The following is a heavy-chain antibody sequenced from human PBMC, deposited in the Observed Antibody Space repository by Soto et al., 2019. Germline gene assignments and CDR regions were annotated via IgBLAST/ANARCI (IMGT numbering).Heavy chain of an antibody. CDR1: GGTFSSYA. V-gene: IGHV1-69*13. D-gene: IGHD3-22*01. J-gene: IGHJ4*02. CDR2: IIPIFGTA. CDR3: ARALNYYDSSGYRLFDY. Sequence: ASVKVSCKASGGTFSSYAISWVRQAPGQGLEWMGGIIPIFGTANYAQKFQGRVTITADESTSTAYMELSSLRSEDTAVYYCARALNYYDSSGYRLFDYWGQRTPVTVSS.